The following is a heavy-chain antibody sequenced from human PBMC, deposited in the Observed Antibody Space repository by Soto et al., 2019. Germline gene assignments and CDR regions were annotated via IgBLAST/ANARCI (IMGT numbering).Heavy chain of an antibody. CDR3: AKSPSGYFDWFFDY. D-gene: IGHD3-9*01. J-gene: IGHJ4*02. CDR2: ISGSGGST. Sequence: SLRLSCAASGFTFSSYAMSWVRQAPGKGLEWVSAISGSGGSTYYADSVKGRFTISRDNSKNTLYLQMNSLRAEDMAVYYCAKSPSGYFDWFFDYWGQGTLVTVSS. V-gene: IGHV3-23*01. CDR1: GFTFSSYA.